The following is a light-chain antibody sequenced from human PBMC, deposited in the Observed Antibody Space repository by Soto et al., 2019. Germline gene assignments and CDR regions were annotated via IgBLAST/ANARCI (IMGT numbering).Light chain of an antibody. J-gene: IGLJ3*02. CDR1: SSDVGAYNL. CDR3: CSYAGSRTFV. Sequence: LTQPASVSGSPEQSITISCTGTSSDVGAYNLVSWYQQHPGKAPRLIIYEDSKRPSGISHRFSGSKSDNTASLTISGLRAEDEAHYHCCSYAGSRTFVFGGGTQLTVL. V-gene: IGLV2-23*01. CDR2: EDS.